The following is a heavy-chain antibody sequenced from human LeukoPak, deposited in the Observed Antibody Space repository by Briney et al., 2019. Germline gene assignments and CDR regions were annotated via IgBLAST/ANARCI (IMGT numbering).Heavy chain of an antibody. CDR2: IYPNTGGT. D-gene: IGHD1-1*01. V-gene: IGHV1-2*06. Sequence: GASVTVSCKASGYTFTGYYLHWVRQAPGQGLEWMGRIYPNTGGTKSTQKFQGRVSMTRDTAISTAYMEINRLTSDDTAVYYCAREPGTATGYWGQGTLVTVSP. CDR1: GYTFTGYY. CDR3: AREPGTATGY. J-gene: IGHJ4*02.